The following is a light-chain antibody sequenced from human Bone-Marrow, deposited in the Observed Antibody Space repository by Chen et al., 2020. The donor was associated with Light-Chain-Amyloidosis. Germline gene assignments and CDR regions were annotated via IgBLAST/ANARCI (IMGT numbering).Light chain of an antibody. V-gene: IGLV2-8*01. Sequence: SALTQTPSAFGSPGQSVTISAPGTVSDIGGYDYVSWYHQQPGRARKLIIYEVTKRHSGVPRRFSASKSGSTASLTVSGLQAEDEGDYYCSSYAGNNNVVFGGGTKLTV. J-gene: IGLJ2*01. CDR3: SSYAGNNNVV. CDR2: EVT. CDR1: VSDIGGYDY.